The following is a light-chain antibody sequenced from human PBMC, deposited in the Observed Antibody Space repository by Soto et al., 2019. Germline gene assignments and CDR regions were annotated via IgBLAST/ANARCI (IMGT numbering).Light chain of an antibody. J-gene: IGKJ2*01. CDR2: GAS. Sequence: EIVMTQSPATLSVSPGERATLSCRASQSVSSNLAWYQRKPGQAPRLLIYGASTRATGIPARFSGSGSGTEFTLTISSLQSEYFAVYYCQQYNNWPSGYTFGQGTKLEIK. V-gene: IGKV3-15*01. CDR3: QQYNNWPSGYT. CDR1: QSVSSN.